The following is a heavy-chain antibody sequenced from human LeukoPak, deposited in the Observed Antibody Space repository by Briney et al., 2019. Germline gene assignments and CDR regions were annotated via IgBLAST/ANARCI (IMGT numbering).Heavy chain of an antibody. CDR1: GYSFTNTF. CDR2: IYPGDSDT. D-gene: IGHD6-13*01. CDR3: ARPIAAAGTDLGY. Sequence: GESLKISCKASGYSFTNTFIGWVRQMPGKGLEWMGIIYPGDSDTRYSPSFQGQVTISADKPITTACLQWSSLKASDTAMYYCARPIAAAGTDLGYWGQGTLVTVSS. J-gene: IGHJ4*02. V-gene: IGHV5-51*01.